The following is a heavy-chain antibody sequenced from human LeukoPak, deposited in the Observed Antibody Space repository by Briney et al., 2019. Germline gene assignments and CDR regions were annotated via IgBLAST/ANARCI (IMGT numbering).Heavy chain of an antibody. J-gene: IGHJ4*02. CDR1: GGSFSVYY. CDR3: ARNFYSSGWYVFDY. V-gene: IGHV4-34*01. Sequence: SETLSLTCAVYGGSFSVYYWIWLPQPPGKGLEWIGEINHSGSTNYNPSLKSRVTISVDTPKNQFSLKLSSVTAADTAVYYCARNFYSSGWYVFDYWGQGTLVTVSS. CDR2: INHSGST. D-gene: IGHD6-19*01.